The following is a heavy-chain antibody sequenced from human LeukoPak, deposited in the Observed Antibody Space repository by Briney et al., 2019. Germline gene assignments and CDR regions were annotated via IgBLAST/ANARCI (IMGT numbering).Heavy chain of an antibody. J-gene: IGHJ6*02. V-gene: IGHV1-24*01. D-gene: IGHD3-10*01. CDR1: GYTLTELS. CDR3: ATALYGSGSYRLTPGYYYYGMDV. Sequence: GASVKVSCKVSGYTLTELSMHWVRQAPGKGLEWMGAFDPEDGETIYAQKFQGRVTMTEDTSTDTAYMKLSSLRSEDTAVYYCATALYGSGSYRLTPGYYYYGMDVWGQGTTVTVSS. CDR2: FDPEDGET.